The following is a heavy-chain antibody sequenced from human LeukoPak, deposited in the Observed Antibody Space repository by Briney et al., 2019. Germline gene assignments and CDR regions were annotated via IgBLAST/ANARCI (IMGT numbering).Heavy chain of an antibody. CDR2: INPNSGGT. CDR3: ATGVIVQDLGY. V-gene: IGHV1-2*02. Sequence: ASVKVSCKASGYTFTGYYMHWVRQAPGQGLEWMGWINPNSGGTNYAQKFQGRVTMTRDTSISTAYMDLSSLEFDDTAVYYCATGVIVQDLGYWGQGTLVTVSS. CDR1: GYTFTGYY. D-gene: IGHD6-6*01. J-gene: IGHJ4*02.